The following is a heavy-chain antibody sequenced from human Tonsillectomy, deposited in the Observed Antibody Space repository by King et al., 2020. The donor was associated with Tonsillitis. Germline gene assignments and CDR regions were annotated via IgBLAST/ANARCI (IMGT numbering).Heavy chain of an antibody. CDR2: ISGYNGNT. J-gene: IGHJ5*01. CDR1: GYSFTSYA. V-gene: IGHV1-18*01. Sequence: VQLVESGAEVKKPGASVKVSCKASGYSFTSYAISWVRQAPGQGLEWMAWISGYNGNTNFAQRFQGRVTLTTDTSTSTAYMELRSLRSDDTAVYFCARDPGVTTNNWFDPWGQGTLVTVSS. CDR3: ARDPGVTTNNWFDP. D-gene: IGHD4-11*01.